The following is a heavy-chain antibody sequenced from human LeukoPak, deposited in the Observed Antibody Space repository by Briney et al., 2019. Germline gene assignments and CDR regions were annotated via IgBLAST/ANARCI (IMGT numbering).Heavy chain of an antibody. V-gene: IGHV3-73*01. CDR3: TRDSGTYNWFDP. D-gene: IGHD1-26*01. J-gene: IGHJ5*02. CDR2: IDKKDKGYATAT. Sequence: GGSLRLSCAASGFTFSGSAIHWVRQSSGKGMEWVGQIDKKDKGYATATAYAASVKGRFTISRDDSINTAYLQMKSLKTEDTALYYCTRDSGTYNWFDPWGQGTLVTVSS. CDR1: GFTFSGSA.